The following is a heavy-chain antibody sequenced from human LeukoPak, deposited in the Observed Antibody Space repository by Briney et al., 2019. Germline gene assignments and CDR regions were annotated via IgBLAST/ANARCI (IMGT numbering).Heavy chain of an antibody. CDR1: GGSFSGYY. CDR3: ARGVGSIAADYFDY. D-gene: IGHD6-13*01. CDR2: INHSGTT. Sequence: SETLSLTCAVYGGSFSGYYWNWIRQPPGKGLEWIGEINHSGTTSYNPAPKSRVTISVDTSKNHFSLKLSSVNAADTAVYYCARGVGSIAADYFDYWGQGTLVTVSS. V-gene: IGHV4-34*01. J-gene: IGHJ4*02.